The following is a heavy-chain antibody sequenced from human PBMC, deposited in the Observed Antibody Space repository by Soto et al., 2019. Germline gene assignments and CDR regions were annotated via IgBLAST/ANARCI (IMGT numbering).Heavy chain of an antibody. D-gene: IGHD4-17*01. CDR2: ISYDGSNK. J-gene: IGHJ6*02. Sequence: GGSLRLSCAASGFTFSSYAMHWVRQAPGKGLEWVAVISYDGSNKYYADSVKGRFTISRDNSKNTLYLQMNSLRAEDTAVYYSARDLDYGDYYYGMDVWGQGTTVTVSS. CDR1: GFTFSSYA. CDR3: ARDLDYGDYYYGMDV. V-gene: IGHV3-30-3*01.